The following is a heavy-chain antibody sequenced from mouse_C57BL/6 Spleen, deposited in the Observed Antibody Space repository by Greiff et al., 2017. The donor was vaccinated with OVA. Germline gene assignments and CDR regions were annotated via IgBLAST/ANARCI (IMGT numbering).Heavy chain of an antibody. Sequence: EVKLVESEGGLVQPGSSMKLSCTASGFTFSDYYMAWVRQVPEKGLEWVANINYDGSSTYYLDSLKSRFIISRDNAKNILYLQMSSLKSEDTATYYCARGYDRGYWYIDVWGTGTTVTVSS. CDR3: ARGYDRGYWYIDV. V-gene: IGHV5-16*01. D-gene: IGHD2-12*01. J-gene: IGHJ1*03. CDR1: GFTFSDYY. CDR2: INYDGSST.